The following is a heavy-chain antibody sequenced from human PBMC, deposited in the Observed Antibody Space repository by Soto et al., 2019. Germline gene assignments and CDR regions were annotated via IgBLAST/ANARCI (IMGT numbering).Heavy chain of an antibody. CDR1: GGTFSSYT. J-gene: IGHJ4*02. Sequence: SVKVSCKASGGTFSSYTISWVRQAPGQGLEWMGRIIPILGIANYAQKFQGRVTITADKSKNQFSLKLSSVTAADTAVYYCARHTWFGELFYWGQGTLVTVSS. CDR2: IIPILGIA. V-gene: IGHV1-69*02. CDR3: ARHTWFGELFY. D-gene: IGHD3-10*01.